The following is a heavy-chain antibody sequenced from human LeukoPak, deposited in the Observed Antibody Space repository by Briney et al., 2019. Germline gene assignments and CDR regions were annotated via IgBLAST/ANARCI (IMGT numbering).Heavy chain of an antibody. D-gene: IGHD2-8*01. CDR1: GGSISSSSYY. V-gene: IGHV4-39*07. CDR2: IYYSGST. CDR3: ARDNEGYFDY. J-gene: IGHJ4*02. Sequence: SETLSLTCTVSGGSISSSSYYWGWIRQPPGKGLEWIGSIYYSGSTYYNPSLKSRVTISVGTSKNQFSLKLSSVTAADTAVYYCARDNEGYFDYWGQGTLVTVSS.